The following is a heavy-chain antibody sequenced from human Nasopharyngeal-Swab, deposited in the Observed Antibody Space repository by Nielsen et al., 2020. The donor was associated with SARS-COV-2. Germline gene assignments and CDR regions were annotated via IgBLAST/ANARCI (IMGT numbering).Heavy chain of an antibody. CDR2: ISSSSSYI. Sequence: GESLKISCAASGFTFSSYSMNWVRQAQGKGLEWVSSISSSSSYIYYADSVKGRFTISRDNAKNSLYLQMNSLRAEDTAVYYCAKDPGRWVRGVYYWGQGTLVTVSS. D-gene: IGHD3-10*01. J-gene: IGHJ4*02. CDR3: AKDPGRWVRGVYY. CDR1: GFTFSSYS. V-gene: IGHV3-21*01.